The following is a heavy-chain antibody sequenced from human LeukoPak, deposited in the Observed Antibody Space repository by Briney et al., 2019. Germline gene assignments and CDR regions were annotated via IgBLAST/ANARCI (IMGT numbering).Heavy chain of an antibody. CDR2: ISGSGGST. CDR3: AKGREWLDNFDY. V-gene: IGHV3-23*01. J-gene: IGHJ4*02. Sequence: GGSLRLSCAASGFTFSSYAMSWVRQAPGKGLEWVSAISGSGGSTYYADSVKGRFTISRDNSKNTLSLQMNSLRAEDTAVYYCAKGREWLDNFDYWGQGTLVTVSS. D-gene: IGHD6-19*01. CDR1: GFTFSSYA.